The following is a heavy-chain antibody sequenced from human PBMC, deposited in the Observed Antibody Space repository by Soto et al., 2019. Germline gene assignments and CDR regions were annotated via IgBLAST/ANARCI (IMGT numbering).Heavy chain of an antibody. J-gene: IGHJ4*01. V-gene: IGHV3-15*07. CDR3: TTDSRTTMPEVRFDF. CDR1: GFTFHNAW. D-gene: IGHD2-2*01. CDR2: IRSQSDGGSG. Sequence: ESGGGVVMPGGSLRLSCAASGFTFHNAWINWVRQPPGGGLEWVGRIRSQSDGGSGDYAAPVKGRFVVSRDDSKNMVYLQMNSLKIEDTAVYYCTTDSRTTMPEVRFDFWGHGTLVTVSS.